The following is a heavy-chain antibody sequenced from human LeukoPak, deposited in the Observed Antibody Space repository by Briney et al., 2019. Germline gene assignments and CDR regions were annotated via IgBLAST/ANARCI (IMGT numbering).Heavy chain of an antibody. CDR1: GGSISSYY. Sequence: SETLSLTCTVSGGSISSYYWSWIRQPPGKGLEWIGYIYYSGSTYYNLSLKSRVTISVDTSKNQFSLRLSSVTAADTAVYYCARLWLPHWFNPWGQGTLVTVSS. J-gene: IGHJ5*02. D-gene: IGHD5-12*01. V-gene: IGHV4-59*04. CDR3: ARLWLPHWFNP. CDR2: IYYSGST.